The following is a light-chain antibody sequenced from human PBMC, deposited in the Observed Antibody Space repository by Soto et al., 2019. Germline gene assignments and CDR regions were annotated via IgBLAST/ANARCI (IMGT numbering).Light chain of an antibody. CDR2: DVS. CDR1: SSDVGCYNY. V-gene: IGLV2-14*03. Sequence: QSALTQPASVSGSPGQSITISCTGTSSDVGCYNYVSWYQQHPGRAPQLMIYDVSNRPSGVSNRFSGSRSGNTASLTISGLQAEDEGDYYCSSYATSTTVLFGGGTKLTVL. J-gene: IGLJ2*01. CDR3: SSYATSTTVL.